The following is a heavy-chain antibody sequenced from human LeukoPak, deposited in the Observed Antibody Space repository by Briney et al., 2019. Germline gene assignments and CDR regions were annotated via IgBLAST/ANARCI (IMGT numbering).Heavy chain of an antibody. Sequence: SQTLSLTCTVSGGSISSGDYYWSWIRQHPGKGLEWIGYIYYSGSTYYNPSLKSRVTISVDTSKNQFSLKLSSVTAADTAVYYCARTTPAKYYDILTGHTGFDYWGQGTLVTVSP. J-gene: IGHJ4*02. V-gene: IGHV4-31*03. CDR3: ARTTPAKYYDILTGHTGFDY. CDR2: IYYSGST. D-gene: IGHD3-9*01. CDR1: GGSISSGDYY.